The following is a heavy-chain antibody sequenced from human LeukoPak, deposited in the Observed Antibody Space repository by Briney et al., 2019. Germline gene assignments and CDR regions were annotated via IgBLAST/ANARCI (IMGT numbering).Heavy chain of an antibody. V-gene: IGHV3-23*01. Sequence: GGSLRLSCAASGFTFSTFAMSWVRQAPGKGLEWVSAISGSGGSTYYADSVKGRFTISRDNSKNTLYLQMNSLRAEDTAVYYCVGSGSYSTYNHAITLYYFDYWGQGTLVTVSS. J-gene: IGHJ4*02. D-gene: IGHD3-10*01. CDR2: ISGSGGST. CDR1: GFTFSTFA. CDR3: VGSGSYSTYNHAITLYYFDY.